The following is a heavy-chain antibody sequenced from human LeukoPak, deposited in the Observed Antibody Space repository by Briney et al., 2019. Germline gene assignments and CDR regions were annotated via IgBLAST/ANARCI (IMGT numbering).Heavy chain of an antibody. CDR1: GFTFSSYW. V-gene: IGHV3-74*01. CDR3: AREHRSIWFGESVDY. CDR2: INGDGSST. Sequence: GGSLRLSCAASGFTFSSYWMHWVRQAPGKGLVWVSRINGDGSSTSYADSVKGRFTISRDNAKNTLYLQMNSLRAEDTAVYYCAREHRSIWFGESVDYWGQGTLVTVSS. D-gene: IGHD3-10*01. J-gene: IGHJ4*02.